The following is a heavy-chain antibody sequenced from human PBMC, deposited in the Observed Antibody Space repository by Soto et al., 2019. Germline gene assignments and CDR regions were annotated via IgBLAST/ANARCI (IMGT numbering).Heavy chain of an antibody. V-gene: IGHV3-21*02. CDR2: ISATTYYI. D-gene: IGHD6-13*01. J-gene: IGHJ6*02. Sequence: EVQLVESGGYLVEPGGSLRLSCAASGFNFNNYGMNWVRQAPGKGLEWVSSISATTYYIYYADSVKGRFSISRDNAKNSQFLQMNSLRVEDTAVYYCTRDHPDREQELALSYNGMDVWGRGTTVTVSS. CDR3: TRDHPDREQELALSYNGMDV. CDR1: GFNFNNYG.